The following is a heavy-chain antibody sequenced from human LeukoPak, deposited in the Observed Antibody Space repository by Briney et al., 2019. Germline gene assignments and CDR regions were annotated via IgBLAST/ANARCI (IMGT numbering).Heavy chain of an antibody. CDR1: GGTFSSYA. V-gene: IGHV1-69*05. J-gene: IGHJ4*02. CDR2: IIPIFGTA. Sequence: ASVKVSCKASGGTFSSYAISWVRQAPGQGLEWMGGIIPIFGTANYAQKFQGRVTITTDESTSTAYVELSSLRSEDTAVYYCARAGHYYDSSGYYSFDYWGQGTLVTVSS. D-gene: IGHD3-22*01. CDR3: ARAGHYYDSSGYYSFDY.